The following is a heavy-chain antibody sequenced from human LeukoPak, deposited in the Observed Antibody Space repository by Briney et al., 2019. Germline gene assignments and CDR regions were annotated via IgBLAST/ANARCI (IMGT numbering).Heavy chain of an antibody. D-gene: IGHD1-26*01. Sequence: GGSLRLSCAASGFIFDDYAMHWVRQAPGKGLEWVSGISWNGGSIGYADSVKGRFTISRDNAKNSLYLQMNSLRAEDTALYHCAIGGSYYETGDYWGQGTLVTVSS. CDR1: GFIFDDYA. CDR2: ISWNGGSI. CDR3: AIGGSYYETGDY. V-gene: IGHV3-9*01. J-gene: IGHJ4*02.